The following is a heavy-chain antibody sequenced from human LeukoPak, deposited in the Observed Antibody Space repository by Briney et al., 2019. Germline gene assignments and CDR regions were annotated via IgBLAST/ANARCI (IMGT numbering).Heavy chain of an antibody. V-gene: IGHV1-46*01. Sequence: ASVKVSCKASGYTFTSYYMHWLRQAPGQGLEWMGIINPSGGSTSYAQKFQGRVTMTRDTSTSTVYMELSSLRSEDTAVYYCARVRNYYGSSGYSYYFDYWGQGTLVTVSS. CDR1: GYTFTSYY. J-gene: IGHJ4*02. D-gene: IGHD3-22*01. CDR3: ARVRNYYGSSGYSYYFDY. CDR2: INPSGGST.